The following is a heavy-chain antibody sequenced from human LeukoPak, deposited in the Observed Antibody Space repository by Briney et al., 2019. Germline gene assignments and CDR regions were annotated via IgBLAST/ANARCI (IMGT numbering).Heavy chain of an antibody. Sequence: SETLSLTCAVYGGSFSGYYWSWIRRPPGKGLEWIGEINHSGSTNYNPSLKSRVTISVDTSKNQFSLKLSSVTAADTAVYYCARIGSYGYFLDYWGQGTLVTVSS. D-gene: IGHD5-18*01. V-gene: IGHV4-34*01. J-gene: IGHJ4*02. CDR3: ARIGSYGYFLDY. CDR1: GGSFSGYY. CDR2: INHSGST.